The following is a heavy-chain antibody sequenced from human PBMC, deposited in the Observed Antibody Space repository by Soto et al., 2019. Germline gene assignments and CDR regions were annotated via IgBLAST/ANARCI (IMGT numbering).Heavy chain of an antibody. CDR3: AREWAYNWFDP. V-gene: IGHV4-34*01. CDR2: INHSGST. J-gene: IGHJ5*02. Sequence: SETLSLTCAVYGGSFSGYYWSWIRQPPGKGLEWIGEINHSGSTNYNPSLKSRVTISVDTSKNQFSLKLSSVTAADTAVYYCAREWAYNWFDPWGQGTLVNVSS. D-gene: IGHD2-8*01. CDR1: GGSFSGYY.